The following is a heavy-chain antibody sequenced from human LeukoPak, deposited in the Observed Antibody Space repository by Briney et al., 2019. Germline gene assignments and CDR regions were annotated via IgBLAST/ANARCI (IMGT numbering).Heavy chain of an antibody. CDR2: VNSAGSSS. Sequence: GGSLRLSCAASGLTSSSYWMHWVRQAPGKGLVWVSRVNSAGSSSSYADSVKGRFTISRDNAKNSLYLQMNSLRAEDTAVYYCARSNWFDPWGQGTLVTVSS. CDR3: ARSNWFDP. CDR1: GLTSSSYW. V-gene: IGHV3-74*01. J-gene: IGHJ5*02.